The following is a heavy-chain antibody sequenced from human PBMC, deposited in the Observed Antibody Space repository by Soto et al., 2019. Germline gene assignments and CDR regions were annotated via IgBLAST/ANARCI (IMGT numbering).Heavy chain of an antibody. V-gene: IGHV3-33*01. J-gene: IGHJ4*02. CDR2: IWYDGRYG. Sequence: QVQLGESGGGVVQPGRSLRLSCVTSGFTFSSYVMHWVRQAPGKGLEGVGVIWYDGRYGYYADSVKGRFTISRDMSKNTAYLQMDSLRDEDTAVYFCAREGPQGRPGNGIANWGQGTLVPVSS. D-gene: IGHD2-8*01. CDR1: GFTFSSYV. CDR3: AREGPQGRPGNGIAN.